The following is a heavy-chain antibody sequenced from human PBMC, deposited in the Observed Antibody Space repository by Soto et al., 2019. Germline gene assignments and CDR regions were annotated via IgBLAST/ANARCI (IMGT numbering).Heavy chain of an antibody. CDR1: GGSFSSYY. CDR3: ARTRITGASPLGH. Sequence: QVQLQQWGAGLLKPSETLSLTCAVYGGSFSSYYWTWIRQPPGTGREWIGEINHSGSTTYNPSLKSRGAISVDTSKNQFSVKLSSVTAADTAVYYCARTRITGASPLGHWGQGTLATVSS. V-gene: IGHV4-34*01. D-gene: IGHD1-20*01. J-gene: IGHJ4*02. CDR2: INHSGST.